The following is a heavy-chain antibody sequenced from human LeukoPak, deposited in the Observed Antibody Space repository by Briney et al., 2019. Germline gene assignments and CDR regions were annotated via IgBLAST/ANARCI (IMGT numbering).Heavy chain of an antibody. CDR1: GFTVSSNY. Sequence: PGGSLRLSCAASGFTVSSNYMSWVRQAPGKGLERVAVIWYDGSNKYYADSVKGRFTISRDNSKNTLYLQMNSLRAEDTAVYYCAKARGEAPTYGGFDYWGQGTLVTVSS. CDR2: IWYDGSNK. CDR3: AKARGEAPTYGGFDY. D-gene: IGHD4-23*01. J-gene: IGHJ4*02. V-gene: IGHV3-33*06.